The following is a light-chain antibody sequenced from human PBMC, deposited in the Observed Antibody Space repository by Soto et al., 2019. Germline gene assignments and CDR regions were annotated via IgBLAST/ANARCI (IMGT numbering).Light chain of an antibody. Sequence: EIVLTQSPATLSLSPGERATLSCRASQSVSSYLAWYQQKPGQAPRLLIYDASNRATGIPARFSGSGSGTDFTLAISSLQPEDFATYYCQQVNGYPHTFGQGTKLEIK. J-gene: IGKJ2*01. CDR3: QQVNGYPHT. CDR2: DAS. CDR1: QSVSSY. V-gene: IGKV3-11*01.